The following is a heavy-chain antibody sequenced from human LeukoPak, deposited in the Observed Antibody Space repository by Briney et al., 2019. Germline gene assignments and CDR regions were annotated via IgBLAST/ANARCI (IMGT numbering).Heavy chain of an antibody. CDR2: IRYDGSNK. V-gene: IGHV3-33*07. CDR3: ARDLGLFDY. CDR1: GFIFGKYW. J-gene: IGHJ4*02. Sequence: GGSLRLSCAASGFIFGKYWMNWVRQSPGKGLEWVAVIRYDGSNKYYADSVKGRFTISRDNSENTLYLQMNSLRAEDTAVYYCARDLGLFDYWGQGTLVTVSS. D-gene: IGHD7-27*01.